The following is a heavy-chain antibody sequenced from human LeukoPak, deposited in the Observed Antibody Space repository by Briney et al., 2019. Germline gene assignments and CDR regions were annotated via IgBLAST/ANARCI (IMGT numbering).Heavy chain of an antibody. V-gene: IGHV1-46*01. CDR1: GYTFTSYY. J-gene: IGHJ4*02. CDR3: ARVNCRPIIKFFDY. Sequence: AASVKVSCKASGYTFTSYYMHWVRQAPGQGLEWMGIINPSGGSTSYAQKFQGRVTMTTDTSTSTAYMELRSLRSDDTAVYYCARVNCRPIIKFFDYWGQGTLVTVSS. D-gene: IGHD1-1*01. CDR2: INPSGGST.